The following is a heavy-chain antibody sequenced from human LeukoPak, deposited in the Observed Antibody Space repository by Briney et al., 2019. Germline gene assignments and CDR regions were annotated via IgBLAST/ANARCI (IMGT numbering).Heavy chain of an antibody. Sequence: GGSLRLSCAGSGFTFSSYWMHWVRQAPGKGLVWVSRISSDGSSTSYADSVKGRFTISRDNAKNTLYLQMNSLRAEDTAVYYCARDGNYYYYYMDVWGKGTTVTVSS. CDR3: ARDGNYYYYYMDV. D-gene: IGHD1-26*01. V-gene: IGHV3-74*01. CDR2: ISSDGSST. J-gene: IGHJ6*03. CDR1: GFTFSSYW.